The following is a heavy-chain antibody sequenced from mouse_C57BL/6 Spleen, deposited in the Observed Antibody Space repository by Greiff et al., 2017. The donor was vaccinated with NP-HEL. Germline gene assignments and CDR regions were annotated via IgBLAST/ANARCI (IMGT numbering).Heavy chain of an antibody. J-gene: IGHJ1*03. CDR2: ISSGGDYI. Sequence: EVQWVESGEGLVKPGGSLKLSCAASGFTFSSYAMSWVRQTPEKRLEWVAYISSGGDYIYYADTVKGRFTISRYNARNTIYMQMSRLKSEDTAMYYCTRDGGGLLRTGYFDVWGTGTTVTVSS. CDR1: GFTFSSYA. D-gene: IGHD1-1*01. V-gene: IGHV5-9-1*02. CDR3: TRDGGGLLRTGYFDV.